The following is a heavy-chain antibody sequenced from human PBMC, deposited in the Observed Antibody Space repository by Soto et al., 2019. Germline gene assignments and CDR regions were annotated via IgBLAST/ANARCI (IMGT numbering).Heavy chain of an antibody. CDR1: GGSINSGDYY. D-gene: IGHD3-3*01. CDR2: IYYSGST. CDR3: ASYYHSNWFDP. V-gene: IGHV4-30-4*01. Sequence: QVQLQESGPGLVKPSQTLSLTCTVSGGSINSGDYYWSWIRQTPGKGLEWIGYIYYSGSTYYNPSLKSRVTISVDTSKNQVALKLSSVTVADTAVYYCASYYHSNWFDPWGHGNLVTVSS. J-gene: IGHJ5*02.